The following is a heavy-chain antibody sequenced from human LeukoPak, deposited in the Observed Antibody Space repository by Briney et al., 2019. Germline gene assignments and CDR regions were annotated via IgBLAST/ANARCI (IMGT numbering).Heavy chain of an antibody. J-gene: IGHJ4*02. CDR3: ARDKGTG. V-gene: IGHV4-61*01. CDR2: IYYSGST. CDR1: GGSISSGSYY. Sequence: PSQTLSLTCTVSGGSISSGSYYWSWIRQPPGKGLEWIGYIYYSGSTNYNPSLKSRVTISVDTSKNQFSLKLSSVTAADTAVYYCARDKGTGWGQGTLVTVSS.